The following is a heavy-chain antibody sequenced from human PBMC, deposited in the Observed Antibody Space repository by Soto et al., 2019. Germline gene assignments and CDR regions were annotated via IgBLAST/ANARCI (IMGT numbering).Heavy chain of an antibody. V-gene: IGHV4-4*07. CDR3: ARASQCKSYFGCFAWLDY. D-gene: IGHD3-9*01. Sequence: SATMSLTCTVASDSISVLYLAWVRQPAGKGLEWIGRIYSSGETNYNPSLTGRVIMSLDTSKNQFSLQLTSVTAADTAVYYCARASQCKSYFGCFAWLDYCGQGTLVTVSS. J-gene: IGHJ4*02. CDR2: IYSSGET. CDR1: SDSISVLY.